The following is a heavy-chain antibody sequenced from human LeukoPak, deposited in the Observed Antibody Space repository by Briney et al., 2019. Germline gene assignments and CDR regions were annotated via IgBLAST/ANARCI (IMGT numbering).Heavy chain of an antibody. J-gene: IGHJ4*02. CDR1: GFTVSGHY. Sequence: GGSLRLSCAASGFTVSGHYMGWVRQAPGKGLEWVSVIYSVGTTYYADSVKGRFTISRDNSKNTLSLQMNSLRAEDTAVYYCAREGRGGWTPLWGQGTLVTVSS. CDR2: IYSVGTT. CDR3: AREGRGGWTPL. V-gene: IGHV3-66*02. D-gene: IGHD3-16*01.